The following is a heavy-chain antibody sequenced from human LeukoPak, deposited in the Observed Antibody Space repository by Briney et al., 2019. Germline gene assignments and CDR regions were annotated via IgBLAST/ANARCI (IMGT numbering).Heavy chain of an antibody. D-gene: IGHD3-9*01. CDR1: GASMRGYY. CDR2: IYYTGST. J-gene: IGHJ4*02. CDR3: VRRVRYFGQNDY. V-gene: IGHV4-59*08. Sequence: SETLSLTCTVSGASMRGYYWSWIRQPPGKGLEWIGYIYYTGSTNYNPSLKSRVTMSVDTSKNQISLKLSSVTAADSAVYYCVRRVRYFGQNDYWGQGTLVTVSS.